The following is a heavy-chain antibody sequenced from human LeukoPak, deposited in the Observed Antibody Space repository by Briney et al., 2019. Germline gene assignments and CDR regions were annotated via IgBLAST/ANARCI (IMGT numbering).Heavy chain of an antibody. V-gene: IGHV3-74*01. D-gene: IGHD1-26*01. CDR2: INSDESNT. CDR3: ARVQSGNYYAFDY. Sequence: GGSLRLSCAASGFTFSSYWMHWVRQAPGKGLVWDSRINSDESNTRYGDSVKGRFTISRDNAKNTLYLQMDSLRAEDTAVYYCARVQSGNYYAFDYWGQGTLVTVSS. CDR1: GFTFSSYW. J-gene: IGHJ4*02.